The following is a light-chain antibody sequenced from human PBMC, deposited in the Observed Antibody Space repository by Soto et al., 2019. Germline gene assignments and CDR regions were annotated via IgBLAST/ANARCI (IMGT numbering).Light chain of an antibody. CDR1: QSVYSS. CDR3: HRYKNWPPGT. CDR2: GAS. Sequence: EILWTEYPGHLPVSPGACAQISFRSSQSVYSSLAWYQQKPGQAPGLLIYGASTRATGIPARFSCSGSGTEFTLTISMRRPEDLAVSEYHRYKNWPPGTFGQGTKVDIK. J-gene: IGKJ1*01. V-gene: IGKV3-15*01.